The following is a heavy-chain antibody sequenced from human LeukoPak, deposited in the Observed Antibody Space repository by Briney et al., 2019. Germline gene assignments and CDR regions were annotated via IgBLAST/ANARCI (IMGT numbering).Heavy chain of an antibody. CDR1: GFTFSSYD. CDR3: ARDIAAAGPDY. J-gene: IGHJ4*02. Sequence: PGRSLRLSCAASGFTFSSYDMHWVRQAPGKGLEWVAVIWYDGSNKYYADSVKGRFTISRDNSKNTLYLQMNSLRAEDTAVYYCARDIAAAGPDYGGQGTRVTVSS. V-gene: IGHV3-33*01. D-gene: IGHD6-13*01. CDR2: IWYDGSNK.